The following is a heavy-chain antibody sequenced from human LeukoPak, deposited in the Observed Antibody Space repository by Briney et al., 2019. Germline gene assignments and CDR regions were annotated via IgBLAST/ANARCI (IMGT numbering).Heavy chain of an antibody. CDR1: GFTFSNYG. D-gene: IGHD1-26*01. Sequence: GGSLRLSCAASGFTFSNYGMHWVRQAPGKGLEWVSSIRYDGNDKYYAESVTGRFTISRDNSKNTLHLQMNSLRAEDTAVYYCAKYASSGSYPDGFFDYWGQGTLVTVSS. J-gene: IGHJ4*02. CDR2: IRYDGNDK. CDR3: AKYASSGSYPDGFFDY. V-gene: IGHV3-30*02.